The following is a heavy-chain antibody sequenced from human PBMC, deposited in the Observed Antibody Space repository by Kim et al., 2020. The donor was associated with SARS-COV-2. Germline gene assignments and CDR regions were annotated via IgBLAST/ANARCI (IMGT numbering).Heavy chain of an antibody. J-gene: IGHJ1*01. D-gene: IGHD3-22*01. V-gene: IGHV3-30*18. CDR2: ISYDGSNK. CDR3: AKMEDYYDSSGYYFEYF. Sequence: GGSLRLSCAASGFTFSSYGMHWVRQAPGKGLEWVAVISYDGSNKYYADSVKRRFTISRDNSKNTLYLQMNSLRAEDTAVYYCAKMEDYYDSSGYYFEYF. CDR1: GFTFSSYG.